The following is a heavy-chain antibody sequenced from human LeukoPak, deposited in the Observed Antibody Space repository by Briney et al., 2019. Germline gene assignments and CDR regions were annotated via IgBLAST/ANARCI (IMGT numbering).Heavy chain of an antibody. Sequence: PGGSLRLSCAASGFTFSSYSMDWVRQAPGKGLEWVSSISSSSSYIYYADSVKGRFTISRDNAKKSLYLQMNSLRAEDTAVYYCARRITMVRGVDYWGQGTLVTVSS. D-gene: IGHD3-10*01. J-gene: IGHJ4*02. CDR1: GFTFSSYS. CDR3: ARRITMVRGVDY. CDR2: ISSSSSYI. V-gene: IGHV3-21*01.